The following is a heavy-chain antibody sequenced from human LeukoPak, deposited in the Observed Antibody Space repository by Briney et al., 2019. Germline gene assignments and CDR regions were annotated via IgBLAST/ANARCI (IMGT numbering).Heavy chain of an antibody. CDR1: GFTFSSYG. D-gene: IGHD6-19*01. CDR3: ARPAVAGPIFDS. CDR2: ISYDGSNK. J-gene: IGHJ4*02. Sequence: GGSLRLSCAASGFTFSSYGMHWVRQAPGKGLEWVAVISYDGSNKYYADSVKGRFTISRDNAKNTLYLQMNSLRAEDTAVYYCARPAVAGPIFDSWGQGTLVTVSS. V-gene: IGHV3-30*03.